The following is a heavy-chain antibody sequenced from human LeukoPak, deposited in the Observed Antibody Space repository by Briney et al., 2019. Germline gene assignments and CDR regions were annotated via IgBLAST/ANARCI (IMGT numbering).Heavy chain of an antibody. CDR2: IIPILGIA. V-gene: IGHV1-69*04. CDR1: GGTFSSYA. CDR3: ARMAVAAAGSCDY. Sequence: SVKVSCKASGGTFSSYAISWVRQAPGQGLEWMGRIIPILGIANYAQKFQGRVTITADKSTSTAYMELSSLRSEDTAVYYCARMAVAAAGSCDYWGQGTLVTVSS. J-gene: IGHJ4*02. D-gene: IGHD6-13*01.